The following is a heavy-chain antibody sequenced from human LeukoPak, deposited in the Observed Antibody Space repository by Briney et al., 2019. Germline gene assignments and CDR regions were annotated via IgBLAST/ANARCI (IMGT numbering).Heavy chain of an antibody. V-gene: IGHV1-24*01. J-gene: IGHJ6*02. Sequence: GASVKVSCKASGGTFSSYAISWVRQAPGQGLEWMGGFDPEDGETIYAQKFQGRVTMTEDTSTDTAYMELSSLRSEDTAVYYCATGIVVVTYGMDVWGQGTTVTVSS. CDR1: GGTFSSYA. CDR2: FDPEDGET. CDR3: ATGIVVVTYGMDV. D-gene: IGHD3-22*01.